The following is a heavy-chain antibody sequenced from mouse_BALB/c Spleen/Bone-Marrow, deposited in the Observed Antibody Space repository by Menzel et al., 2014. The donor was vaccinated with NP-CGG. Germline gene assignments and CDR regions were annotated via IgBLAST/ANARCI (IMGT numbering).Heavy chain of an antibody. Sequence: EVKVEESGGGLVQPGGSLRLSCATSGFTFTDYYMNWVRPPPGKALEWLGFIRNKANGYTTEYSASVKGRFTISRDNSQSILYLQMNTLRAEDSATYYCARDIGRLLFDFWGQGTTLTVSS. V-gene: IGHV7-3*02. D-gene: IGHD1-2*01. CDR1: GFTFTDYY. J-gene: IGHJ2*01. CDR3: ARDIGRLLFDF. CDR2: IRNKANGYTT.